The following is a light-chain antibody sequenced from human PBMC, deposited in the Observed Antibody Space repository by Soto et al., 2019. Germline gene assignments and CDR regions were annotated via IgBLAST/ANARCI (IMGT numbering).Light chain of an antibody. CDR1: QSVSSY. Sequence: DIVMTQSPDTLSLSPGERATLSCRASQSVSSYLAWYQQKPGQAPRLLIYDASSRATGIPARFSGSGSGTDFTLAISSLEPEDFAVYYCQQRSNWPRTFGAGTKVDIK. V-gene: IGKV3-11*01. CDR2: DAS. J-gene: IGKJ3*01. CDR3: QQRSNWPRT.